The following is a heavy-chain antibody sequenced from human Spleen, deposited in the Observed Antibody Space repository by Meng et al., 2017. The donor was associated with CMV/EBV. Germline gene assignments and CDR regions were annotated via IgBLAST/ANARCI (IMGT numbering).Heavy chain of an antibody. CDR2: ISWDGGSP. CDR3: AKDLGTEYQLLMEGNYHYYAMDV. J-gene: IGHJ6*02. Sequence: LSLTCAASGFAFDDYTMHWVRQAPGEGLEWVSLISWDGGSPYYADSVKGRFTISRDNSKNTLYLQMNSVRLEDTAVYYCAKDLGTEYQLLMEGNYHYYAMDVWGQGTTVTVSS. V-gene: IGHV3-43*01. D-gene: IGHD2-2*01. CDR1: GFAFDDYT.